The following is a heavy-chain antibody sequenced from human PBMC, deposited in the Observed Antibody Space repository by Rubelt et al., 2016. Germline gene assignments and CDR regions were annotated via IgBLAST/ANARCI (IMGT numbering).Heavy chain of an antibody. D-gene: IGHD6-19*01. CDR3: ARIAVAGTGFDY. J-gene: IGHJ4*02. V-gene: IGHV2-70*01. CDR1: GFSLSTSGMC. CDR2: LDWDDDK. Sequence: QVTLRESGPALVKPTQTLTLTCTFSGFSLSTSGMCVSWIRQPPGKALEWLALLDWDDDKYYSTSLKTRITISKDTSKNQVVLTMTNMDPVDTATYYCARIAVAGTGFDYWGQGTLVTVSS.